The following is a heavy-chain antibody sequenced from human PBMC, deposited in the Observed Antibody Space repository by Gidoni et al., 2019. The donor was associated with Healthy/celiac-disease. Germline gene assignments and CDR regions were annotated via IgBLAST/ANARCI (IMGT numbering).Heavy chain of an antibody. CDR1: GFTFSNAW. D-gene: IGHD3-16*01. V-gene: IGHV3-15*01. J-gene: IGHJ6*02. CDR2: IKSKTDGGTT. CDR3: TTVWGDYGMDV. Sequence: EVQLVESGGGLVKPGGSLRLSCAAAGFTFSNAWISWVHQAPGKGLEWVGRIKSKTDGGTTDYAAPVKGRFTISRDDSKNTLYLQMNSLKTEDTAVYYCTTVWGDYGMDVWGQGTTVTVSS.